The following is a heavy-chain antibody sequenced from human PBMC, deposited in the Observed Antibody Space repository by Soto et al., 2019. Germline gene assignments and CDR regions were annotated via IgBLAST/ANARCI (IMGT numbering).Heavy chain of an antibody. J-gene: IGHJ4*02. D-gene: IGHD3-10*01. CDR1: GYSFTNYY. V-gene: IGHV1-46*01. CDR3: AGDDQLPDYYGSGSPEFDY. CDR2: NNPSGGGT. Sequence: ASVKVSCKASGYSFTNYYMHWVRQAPGQGLEWMGINNPSGGGTSYAQKFQGRITMTRDTSTSTVYVELRSLRSDDTAVYYCAGDDQLPDYYGSGSPEFDYWGQGTLVTGSS.